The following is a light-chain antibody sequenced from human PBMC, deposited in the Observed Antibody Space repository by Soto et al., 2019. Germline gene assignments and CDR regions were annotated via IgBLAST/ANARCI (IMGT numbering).Light chain of an antibody. J-gene: IGKJ2*01. CDR3: QQYYTAPYT. CDR2: GAS. CDR1: QSVFYSSDNRNN. V-gene: IGKV4-1*01. Sequence: DIVMTQSPDYLAVSLGERATIHCQSSQSVFYSSDNRNNLTWYQLKPGQPPKLLIYGASFRESGVPDRFSGSGSGTDFTLTISSLQAEDVAVYYCQQYYTAPYTCGQGTKVQIK.